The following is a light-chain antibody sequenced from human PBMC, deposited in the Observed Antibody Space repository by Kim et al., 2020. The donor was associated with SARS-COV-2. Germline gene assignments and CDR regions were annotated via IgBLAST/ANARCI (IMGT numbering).Light chain of an antibody. CDR1: QSVSNY. Sequence: SPGERAPLSCRASQSVSNYLAWYQHKPGQAPRLLIYDASNRATGIPARFSGSGSGTDFTLTISSLEPEDFAVYYCQQRTNWPSLTFSGGTKVDIK. J-gene: IGKJ4*01. V-gene: IGKV3-11*01. CDR2: DAS. CDR3: QQRTNWPSLT.